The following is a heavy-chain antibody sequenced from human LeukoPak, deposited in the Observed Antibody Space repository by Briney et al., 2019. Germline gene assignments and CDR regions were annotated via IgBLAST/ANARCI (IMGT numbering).Heavy chain of an antibody. J-gene: IGHJ4*02. D-gene: IGHD6-19*01. V-gene: IGHV3-7*01. CDR3: ARGLGDPNAGQAVFWFDY. Sequence: GGSLRLSCAASGFTFSSYWMSWVRQAPGKGLEWVANIKQDGSEKYYVDSVKGRFTISRDNAKNSLYLQMNSLRAEDTAVYYCARGLGDPNAGQAVFWFDYWGQGTLVTVSS. CDR1: GFTFSSYW. CDR2: IKQDGSEK.